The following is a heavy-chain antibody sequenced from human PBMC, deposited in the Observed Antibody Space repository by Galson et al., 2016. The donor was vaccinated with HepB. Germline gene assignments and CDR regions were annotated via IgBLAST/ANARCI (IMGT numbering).Heavy chain of an antibody. J-gene: IGHJ6*02. Sequence: SVKVSCKASGYTFTSYYMHWVRQAPGQGLEWMGITTPSGGSTSYAQKFQGTVTMTRDTSTSTVYMGLSSLGSEDTAVYYCGRDLTTVTTSDLGLRYYGMDVWGQGTTVTVSS. CDR1: GYTFTSYY. V-gene: IGHV1-46*01. D-gene: IGHD4-17*01. CDR2: TTPSGGST. CDR3: GRDLTTVTTSDLGLRYYGMDV.